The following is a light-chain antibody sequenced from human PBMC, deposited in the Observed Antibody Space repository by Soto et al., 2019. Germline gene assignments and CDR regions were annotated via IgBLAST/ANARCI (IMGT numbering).Light chain of an antibody. V-gene: IGLV2-8*01. Sequence: QSALTQHPSASGSPGQSVTISCTGTNSDVGGYDFVSWYQQHPGKAPKLMIYEVNKRPSGVPDRFSGSKSGNTASLTVSGLQAEDEASYYCSSFAGSNNVLFGGGTKLTVL. J-gene: IGLJ3*02. CDR1: NSDVGGYDF. CDR2: EVN. CDR3: SSFAGSNNVL.